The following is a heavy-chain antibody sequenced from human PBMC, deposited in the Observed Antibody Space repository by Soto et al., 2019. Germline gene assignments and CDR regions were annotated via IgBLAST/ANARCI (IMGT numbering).Heavy chain of an antibody. J-gene: IGHJ4*02. CDR3: AGGPGDLGYFDY. Sequence: VASVKVSCKDSGYTFTRYDINWVRQATGRGLEWMGWMNPYSGNTGYAQNFQGRVTMTRNTSISTAYMELSSLRSEDTAVYYCAGGPGDLGYFDYWGQETLVTVSS. CDR1: GYTFTRYD. V-gene: IGHV1-8*01. D-gene: IGHD3-10*01. CDR2: MNPYSGNT.